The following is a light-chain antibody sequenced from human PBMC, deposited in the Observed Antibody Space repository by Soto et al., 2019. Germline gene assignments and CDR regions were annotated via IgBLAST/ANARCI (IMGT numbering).Light chain of an antibody. CDR2: EVS. Sequence: QSVLTXPASVSWSPGPSINISCTGKSSDVGSFNYVSWYQLHPGKAPKLMIYEVSNRPSGVSNRFSGSKSGDTASLTISGLQAEDEADYYCSSYTTRTTLYVFGTGTKVTVL. CDR3: SSYTTRTTLYV. J-gene: IGLJ1*01. CDR1: SSDVGSFNY. V-gene: IGLV2-14*01.